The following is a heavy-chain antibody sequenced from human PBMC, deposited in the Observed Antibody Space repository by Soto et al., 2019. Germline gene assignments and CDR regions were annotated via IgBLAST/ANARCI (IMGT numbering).Heavy chain of an antibody. Sequence: PGESLKISCPGSGYSFTSYWIGWVHQMPGKGLGLMGIIYPGDSDTRYGPSFQGQVTISADKSISTAYLQWSSLKASDTAMYYCSSGGSGRPDYDYYGMDVWGQGTTVTVSS. CDR2: IYPGDSDT. J-gene: IGHJ6*02. CDR3: SSGGSGRPDYDYYGMDV. V-gene: IGHV5-51*07. CDR1: GYSFTSYW. D-gene: IGHD2-15*01.